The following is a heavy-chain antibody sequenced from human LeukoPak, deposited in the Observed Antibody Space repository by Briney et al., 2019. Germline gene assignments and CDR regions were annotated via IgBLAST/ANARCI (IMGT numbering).Heavy chain of an antibody. D-gene: IGHD2-15*01. Sequence: SETLSLTCTVSGGSISSSSYYWGWIRRPPGKGLEWIGSIYYSGSTYYNPSLKSRVTISVDTSKNQFSLKLSSVTAADTAVYYCARQLFGYCSGGSCSGSYMDVWGKGTTVTVSS. CDR2: IYYSGST. CDR3: ARQLFGYCSGGSCSGSYMDV. V-gene: IGHV4-39*01. CDR1: GGSISSSSYY. J-gene: IGHJ6*03.